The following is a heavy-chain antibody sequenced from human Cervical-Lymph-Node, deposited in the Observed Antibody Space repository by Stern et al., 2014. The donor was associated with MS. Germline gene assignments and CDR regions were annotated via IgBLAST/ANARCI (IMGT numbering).Heavy chain of an antibody. CDR1: GVSISSYY. V-gene: IGHV4-59*01. J-gene: IGHJ5*01. Sequence: QLQLQESGPGLVKPSETLSLTCTVSGVSISSYYWSWIRQPPGKGLEWIGYIYHSGGATYNPSLKSRVTMSVDTSRSHFSLKLSSVTAADTAVYYCARDVGMDSWGQGTLVTVSS. D-gene: IGHD6-13*01. CDR3: ARDVGMDS. CDR2: IYHSGGA.